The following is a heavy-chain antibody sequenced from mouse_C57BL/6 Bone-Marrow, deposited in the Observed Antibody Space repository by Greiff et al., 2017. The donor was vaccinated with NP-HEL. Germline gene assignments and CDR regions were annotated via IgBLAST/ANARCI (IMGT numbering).Heavy chain of an antibody. D-gene: IGHD1-1*01. V-gene: IGHV1-69*01. CDR1: GYTFTSYW. Sequence: QVQLRQPGAELVMPGASVKLSCKASGYTFTSYWMHWVKQRPGQGLEWIGEIDPSDSYTNYNQKFKGKSTLTVDKSTSTAYMQLSSLTSEDSAVDYGASEDGSSYWYFDVWGTGTTVTVSS. CDR3: ASEDGSSYWYFDV. CDR2: IDPSDSYT. J-gene: IGHJ1*03.